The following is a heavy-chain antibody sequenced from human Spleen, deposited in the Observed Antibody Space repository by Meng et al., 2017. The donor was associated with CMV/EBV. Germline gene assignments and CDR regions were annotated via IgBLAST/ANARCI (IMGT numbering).Heavy chain of an antibody. D-gene: IGHD2-2*01. CDR1: GGSVTSDDYY. Sequence: SETLSLTCTVSGGSVTSDDYYWSWIRQPPGKGLEWIGSIYYSGSTNYNPSLKSRVTISVDTSKNQFSLKLSSVTAADTAVYYCARVREDCSSTSCPLYYYYGMDVWGQGTTVTVSS. V-gene: IGHV4-61*08. CDR3: ARVREDCSSTSCPLYYYYGMDV. J-gene: IGHJ6*02. CDR2: IYYSGST.